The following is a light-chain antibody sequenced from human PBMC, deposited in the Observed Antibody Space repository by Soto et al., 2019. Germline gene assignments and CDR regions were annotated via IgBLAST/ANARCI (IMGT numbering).Light chain of an antibody. CDR3: QESYSTSWT. CDR2: AAF. CDR1: QSISSY. V-gene: IGKV1-39*01. Sequence: DIQMTQSPSSLSASVGDRVTITCRASQSISSYLNWYQQKRGKAPKLLIYAAFSLQSGVPSRFSGSGSGPDFTLTISSLQPEDFATYYCQESYSTSWTFGQGTKVDIK. J-gene: IGKJ1*01.